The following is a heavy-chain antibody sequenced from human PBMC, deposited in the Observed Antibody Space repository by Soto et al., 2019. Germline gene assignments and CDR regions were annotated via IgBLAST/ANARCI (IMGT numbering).Heavy chain of an antibody. J-gene: IGHJ4*02. V-gene: IGHV3-30-3*01. D-gene: IGHD3-10*01. CDR2: ISYDGSNK. Sequence: QVQLVESGGGVVQPGRSLRLSCAASGFTFSSYAMHWVRQAPGKGLEWVAVISYDGSNKYYADSVKGRFTISRDNSKITLYLQMNSPSAEDTAVYYCASYGSGSFDYWGQVTLVTVSS. CDR3: ASYGSGSFDY. CDR1: GFTFSSYA.